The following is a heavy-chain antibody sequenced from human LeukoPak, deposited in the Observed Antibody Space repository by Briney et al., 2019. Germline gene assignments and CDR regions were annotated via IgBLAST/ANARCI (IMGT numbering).Heavy chain of an antibody. D-gene: IGHD6-13*01. V-gene: IGHV4-59*01. CDR1: GGSISSYY. CDR3: AGGYSSSWYYFDY. Sequence: SETLSLTCTVSGGSISSYYWGWIRQPPGKGLEWIGYIYYSGSTNYNPSLKSRVTISVDTSKNQFSLKLSSVTAADTAVYYCAGGYSSSWYYFDYWGQGTLVTVSS. J-gene: IGHJ4*02. CDR2: IYYSGST.